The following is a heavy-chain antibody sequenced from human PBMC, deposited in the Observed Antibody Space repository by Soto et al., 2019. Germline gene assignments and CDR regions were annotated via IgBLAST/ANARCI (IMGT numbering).Heavy chain of an antibody. CDR2: IIPIFGTA. V-gene: IGHV1-69*13. CDR1: GGTFSSYA. D-gene: IGHD3-10*01. Sequence: SVKVSCKASGGTFSSYAISWVRQAPGQGLEWMGGIIPIFGTANYAQKFQGRVTITADESTSTAYMELSSLRSEDTAVYYCSRPFHLRYYYGSGSYFGERYYYYGMDVWGQGTTVTVSS. CDR3: SRPFHLRYYYGSGSYFGERYYYYGMDV. J-gene: IGHJ6*02.